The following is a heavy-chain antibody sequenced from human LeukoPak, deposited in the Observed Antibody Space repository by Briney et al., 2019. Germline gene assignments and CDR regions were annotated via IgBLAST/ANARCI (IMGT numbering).Heavy chain of an antibody. Sequence: PSETLSLTCTVSGGSISSSNFYWGWIRQPPGKGLEWIGSMYHRGSTYYNPSLKSRVTISVDTSKNQFSLNLSSVTAADTAVYYCARHADSSGYYFFDFWGQGTLVTVSS. CDR1: GGSISSSNFY. J-gene: IGHJ4*02. CDR2: MYHRGST. D-gene: IGHD3-22*01. CDR3: ARHADSSGYYFFDF. V-gene: IGHV4-39*01.